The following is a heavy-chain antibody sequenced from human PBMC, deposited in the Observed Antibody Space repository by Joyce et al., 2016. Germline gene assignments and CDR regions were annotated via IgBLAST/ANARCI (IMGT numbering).Heavy chain of an antibody. J-gene: IGHJ6*02. V-gene: IGHV1-69*12. D-gene: IGHD1-14*01. Sequence: QVLLVQSGAAVKRPGSSLRVSCKSSGGDFSNYTVNWVRQAPGQRLGWMGWIIPFFGAAKYAADFQGRVTLTADQSTRTAYLELSSLTSADTAVYYCARGGTSTDHYFFYTLDVWGPGTTVIISS. CDR3: ARGGTSTDHYFFYTLDV. CDR2: IIPFFGAA. CDR1: GGDFSNYT.